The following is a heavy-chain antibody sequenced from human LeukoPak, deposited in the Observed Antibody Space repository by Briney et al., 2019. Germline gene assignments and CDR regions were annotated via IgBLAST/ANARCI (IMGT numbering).Heavy chain of an antibody. Sequence: SETLSLTCTVSGGSISTTSYSWVWIRQPPGKGLEWIGNIYYTGSTYSNPSLKSRVTFSVDTSENQFSLKLSSVTAADTAVYYCARLPRSGKYYFDYWGQGTLVTVSS. CDR3: ARLPRSGKYYFDY. CDR1: GGSISTTSYS. CDR2: IYYTGST. J-gene: IGHJ4*02. D-gene: IGHD3-10*01. V-gene: IGHV4-39*01.